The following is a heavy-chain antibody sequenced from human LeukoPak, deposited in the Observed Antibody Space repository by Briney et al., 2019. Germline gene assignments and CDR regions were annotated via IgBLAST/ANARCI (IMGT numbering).Heavy chain of an antibody. V-gene: IGHV1-69*13. CDR1: GGTFSSYP. CDR2: IIPIFGRT. CDR3: ARGGCGSCYRPSDAFDI. D-gene: IGHD2-15*01. Sequence: SVTVSCTASGGTFSSYPISWVRQAPGQGLEWMGGIIPIFGRTNYAQKFQGRVTITADESTSTAYMELSSLRSDDAAVYYCARGGCGSCYRPSDAFDIWGQGTMVTVSS. J-gene: IGHJ3*02.